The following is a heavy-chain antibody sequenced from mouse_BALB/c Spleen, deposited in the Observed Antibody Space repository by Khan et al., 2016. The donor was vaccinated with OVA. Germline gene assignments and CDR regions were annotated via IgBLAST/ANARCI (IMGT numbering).Heavy chain of an antibody. D-gene: IGHD1-3*01. CDR1: GYSFTSYL. J-gene: IGHJ3*01. V-gene: IGHV1-5*01. CDR2: FYPGNGDT. Sequence: DVQLQESGTVLARPGASVKMSCKASGYSFTSYLIHWVKQRPGQGLEWIGDFYPGNGDTTYNQKFKDKAKLTADTTANTANMELSSLTNEDSAVYYCARGGYSSFAYWGQGTLVTVSA. CDR3: ARGGYSSFAY.